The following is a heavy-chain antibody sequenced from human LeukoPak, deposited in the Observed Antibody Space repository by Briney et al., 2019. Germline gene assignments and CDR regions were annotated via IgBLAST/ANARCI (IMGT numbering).Heavy chain of an antibody. Sequence: SETLSLTCTVSGGSISSSSYYWGWIRQPPGKGLEWIGSIYYSGSTYYNPSLKSRVTISVDTSKNQFSLRLNSVTAADTAVYYCARHIGRDGYGPTFDYWGQGTLVTVSS. D-gene: IGHD5-24*01. J-gene: IGHJ4*02. V-gene: IGHV4-39*01. CDR2: IYYSGST. CDR1: GGSISSSSYY. CDR3: ARHIGRDGYGPTFDY.